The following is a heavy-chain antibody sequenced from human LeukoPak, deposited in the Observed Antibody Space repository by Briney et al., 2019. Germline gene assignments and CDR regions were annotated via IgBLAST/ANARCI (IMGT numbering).Heavy chain of an antibody. J-gene: IGHJ5*02. V-gene: IGHV5-51*01. D-gene: IGHD3-22*01. Sequence: GESLNISCKASGHDFNNYWIGWVRQMPGKGPEWMGIIHPADSDTVYSPAFSGQVTISTDRSTSTAYLQWSSLEASDTAIYYCARRYYDSSEFDPWGQGTLVTVSS. CDR3: ARRYYDSSEFDP. CDR2: IHPADSDT. CDR1: GHDFNNYW.